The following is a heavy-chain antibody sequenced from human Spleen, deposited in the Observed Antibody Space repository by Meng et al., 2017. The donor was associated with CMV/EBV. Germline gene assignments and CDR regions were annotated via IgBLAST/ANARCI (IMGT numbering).Heavy chain of an antibody. V-gene: IGHV3-21*01. J-gene: IGHJ4*02. CDR1: GFTFSAYS. D-gene: IGHD3-22*01. Sequence: ASGFTFSAYSMHWIRQAPGKGLEWVSSISGSSVYIYYADSVKGRFTISRDNAKKSVYLQMNRLRVEDTAVYYCARDPWASDSSGFDYWGQGALVTVSS. CDR3: ARDPWASDSSGFDY. CDR2: ISGSSVYI.